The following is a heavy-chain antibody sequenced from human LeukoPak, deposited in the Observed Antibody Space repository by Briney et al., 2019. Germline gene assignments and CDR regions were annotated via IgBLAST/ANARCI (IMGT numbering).Heavy chain of an antibody. Sequence: EASVKVSCKASGYTFTSYWIGWVRQMPGKGLEWMGLIYPGDSDTRYSPSFQGQVTISADKSISTAYLQWSSLKASDTAMYYCARPSAYIISSSMDYWGQGTLVTVSS. V-gene: IGHV5-51*01. CDR1: GYTFTSYW. D-gene: IGHD6-6*01. CDR3: ARPSAYIISSSMDY. CDR2: IYPGDSDT. J-gene: IGHJ4*02.